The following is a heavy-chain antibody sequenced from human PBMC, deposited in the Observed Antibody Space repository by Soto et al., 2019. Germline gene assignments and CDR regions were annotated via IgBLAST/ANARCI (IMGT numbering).Heavy chain of an antibody. V-gene: IGHV3-21*01. CDR3: ARENRITMIVVVIAEGLDYGMDV. D-gene: IGHD3-22*01. Sequence: PGGSLRLSCAASGFTFSSYNMNWVRQAPGKGLEWVSSISSSSSYIYYADSVKGRFTISRDNAKNSLYLQMNSLRAEDTAVYYCARENRITMIVVVIAEGLDYGMDVWGQGTTVTVSS. J-gene: IGHJ6*02. CDR2: ISSSSSYI. CDR1: GFTFSSYN.